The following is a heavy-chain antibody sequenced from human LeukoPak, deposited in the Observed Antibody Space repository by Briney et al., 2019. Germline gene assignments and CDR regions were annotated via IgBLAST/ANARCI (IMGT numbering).Heavy chain of an antibody. CDR1: GGTFSSYA. CDR3: ARDGSWGRIDY. V-gene: IGHV1-69*06. J-gene: IGHJ4*02. Sequence: GASVKVSCKASGGTFSSYAFNWVRQAPGQGLEWMGGVIPIFAKPNYAQKFQGRLTITADRSTSTAYMELSGLRSEDTAVYYCARDGSWGRIDYWGQGTLVTVSS. D-gene: IGHD7-27*01. CDR2: VIPIFAKP.